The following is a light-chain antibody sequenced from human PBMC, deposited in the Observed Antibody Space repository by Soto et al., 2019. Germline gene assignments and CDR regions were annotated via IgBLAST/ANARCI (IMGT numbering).Light chain of an antibody. CDR2: GAS. J-gene: IGKJ1*01. V-gene: IGKV3-20*01. CDR1: QSINSNY. CDR3: QRYGTSPRT. Sequence: EIVLTQSPGTLSLSPGERATLSCRASQSINSNYLAWYQLKPGQAPRLLIYGASIRATAIPDRFSGSVSGTDFTLTISRLDPEDFAVYFCQRYGTSPRTFGQGTKVEI.